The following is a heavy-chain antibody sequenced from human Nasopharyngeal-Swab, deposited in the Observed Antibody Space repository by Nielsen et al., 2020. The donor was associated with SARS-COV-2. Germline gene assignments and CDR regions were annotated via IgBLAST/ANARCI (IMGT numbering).Heavy chain of an antibody. V-gene: IGHV3-7*01. D-gene: IGHD3-3*01. CDR3: ARGRPLGGYYFGYFDY. CDR1: GFTFSGYW. Sequence: GESLKISCAASGFTFSGYWMSWVRQAPGKGPEWVANIKQDASEMYYVDSVKGRFTISRDNAKSSLFLQMNSLRAEDTAVYFCARGRPLGGYYFGYFDYWGQGTLVTVSS. J-gene: IGHJ4*02. CDR2: IKQDASEM.